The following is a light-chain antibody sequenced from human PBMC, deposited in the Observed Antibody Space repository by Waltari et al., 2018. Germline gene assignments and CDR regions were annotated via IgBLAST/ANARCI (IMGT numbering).Light chain of an antibody. CDR1: NICTTT. V-gene: IGLV3-21*04. CDR2: SDT. CDR3: QVWDGSTDHYV. Sequence: SYVLTQPPLLSVALGKTARIPCGGNNICTTTVHWYQHKPGQAPVLLIYSDTDRPSGIPERFTGSKSGTTATLTISTVEAGDEADYYCQVWDGSTDHYVFGSGTKVTV. J-gene: IGLJ1*01.